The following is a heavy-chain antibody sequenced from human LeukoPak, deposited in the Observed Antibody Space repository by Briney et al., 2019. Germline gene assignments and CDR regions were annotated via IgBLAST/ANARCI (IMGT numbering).Heavy chain of an antibody. V-gene: IGHV4-39*01. J-gene: IGHJ4*02. Sequence: SETLSLTCTVSGGSISSSSNSWGWIRQPPGKGLEWIGSIYYSGSTYYNPSLKSRVTISVDTSKNQFSLKLSSVTAADTAVYYCARQGSVRGVGFDYWGQGTPVTVSS. D-gene: IGHD3-10*01. CDR2: IYYSGST. CDR3: ARQGSVRGVGFDY. CDR1: GGSISSSSNS.